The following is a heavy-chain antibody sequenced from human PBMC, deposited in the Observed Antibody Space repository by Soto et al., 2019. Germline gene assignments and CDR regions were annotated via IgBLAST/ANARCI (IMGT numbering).Heavy chain of an antibody. Sequence: GGSLRLSCAASGFTFSPYTLGWVRQAPGRGLESLSFITNSNTYIYYADSVKGRFTISRDDARNSLYLQMNSLRAEDTAIYYCARVDYSDRGYFDYWGQGALVTVSS. CDR2: ITNSNTYI. V-gene: IGHV3-21*01. J-gene: IGHJ4*02. CDR3: ARVDYSDRGYFDY. D-gene: IGHD3-22*01. CDR1: GFTFSPYT.